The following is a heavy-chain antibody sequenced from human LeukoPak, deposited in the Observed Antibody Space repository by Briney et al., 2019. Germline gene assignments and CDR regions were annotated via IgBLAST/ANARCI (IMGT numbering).Heavy chain of an antibody. CDR2: IYSGGST. J-gene: IGHJ4*02. D-gene: IGHD3-9*01. Sequence: EGSLRLSCAASGFTVSSNYMSWVRQAPGKGLEWVSVIYSGGSTYYADSVKGRFTISRDNSKNTLYLQMNSLRAEDTAVYYCARGLRYDILTGYGSQNPYYFDYWGQGTLVTVSS. V-gene: IGHV3-53*01. CDR1: GFTVSSNY. CDR3: ARGLRYDILTGYGSQNPYYFDY.